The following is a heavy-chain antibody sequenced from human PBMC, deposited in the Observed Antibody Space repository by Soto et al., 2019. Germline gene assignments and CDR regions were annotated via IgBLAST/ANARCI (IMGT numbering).Heavy chain of an antibody. CDR2: INHSGST. Sequence: PSETLSLTCAVCGGSFSGYYWSGIRQHPGKGLEWTGEINHSGSTNYNPSLKSRVTISVDTSKNQFSLKLSSVTAADTAVYYCARTPYDYIWGSYRRHFDYWGQGTLVTVSS. D-gene: IGHD3-16*02. CDR1: GGSFSGYY. CDR3: ARTPYDYIWGSYRRHFDY. V-gene: IGHV4-34*01. J-gene: IGHJ4*02.